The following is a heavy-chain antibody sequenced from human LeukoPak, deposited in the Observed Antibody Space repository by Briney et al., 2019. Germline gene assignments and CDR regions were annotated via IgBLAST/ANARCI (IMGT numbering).Heavy chain of an antibody. J-gene: IGHJ5*02. D-gene: IGHD6-19*01. Sequence: PTRGSLRLSCAASGLTLSSYSMHWVRQAPGKGLEWVAVTSYDGSNKYYADSVKGRFTVSRDNSKNTLYLQMDSLRAEDTAVYYCARDRVVAGTRNWFDPWGQGTLVTVSS. V-gene: IGHV3-30*04. CDR2: TSYDGSNK. CDR3: ARDRVVAGTRNWFDP. CDR1: GLTLSSYS.